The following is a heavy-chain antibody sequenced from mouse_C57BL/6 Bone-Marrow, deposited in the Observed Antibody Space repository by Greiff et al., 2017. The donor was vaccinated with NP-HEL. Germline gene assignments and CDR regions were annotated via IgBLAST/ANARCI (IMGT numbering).Heavy chain of an antibody. D-gene: IGHD2-2*01. Sequence: VQLQPSGAELVKPGASVKLSCKASGYTFNRYWMPWVKPRPCPGLEWIGMLLSNSGSTNYNEKFKSKATLTVDKSSSTAYMQLSSLTSEDSAVYYCARGLLWLRRRDYYAMDYWGQGTSVTVSS. J-gene: IGHJ4*01. CDR2: LLSNSGST. CDR3: ARGLLWLRRRDYYAMDY. CDR1: GYTFNRYW. V-gene: IGHV1-64*01.